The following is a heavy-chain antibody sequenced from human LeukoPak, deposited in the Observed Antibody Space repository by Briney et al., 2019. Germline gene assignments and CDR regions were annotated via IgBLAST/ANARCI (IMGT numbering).Heavy chain of an antibody. CDR1: GESFSGYY. CDR3: ARGLTMVRGVIGYYYYGMDV. Sequence: PSETLSLTCAVYGESFSGYYWSWIRQPAGKGLEWIGEINHSGSTNYNPSLKSRVTISVDTSKNQFSLKLSSVTAADTAVYYCARGLTMVRGVIGYYYYGMDVWGQGTTVTVSS. CDR2: INHSGST. J-gene: IGHJ6*02. V-gene: IGHV4-34*01. D-gene: IGHD3-10*01.